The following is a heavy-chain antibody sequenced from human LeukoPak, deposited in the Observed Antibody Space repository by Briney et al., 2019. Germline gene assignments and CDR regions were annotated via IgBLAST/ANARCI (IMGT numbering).Heavy chain of an antibody. CDR2: IIPILGIA. J-gene: IGHJ4*02. CDR1: GGTFSSYA. CDR3: AREGGAVGYYDSRPPFDY. Sequence: SVKLSCKASGGTFSSYAISWVRQAPGQGLEWMGRIIPILGIANYAQKFQGRVTITADKSTSTAYMELSSLRSEDTAVYYCAREGGAVGYYDSRPPFDYWGQGTLVTVSS. V-gene: IGHV1-69*04. D-gene: IGHD3-22*01.